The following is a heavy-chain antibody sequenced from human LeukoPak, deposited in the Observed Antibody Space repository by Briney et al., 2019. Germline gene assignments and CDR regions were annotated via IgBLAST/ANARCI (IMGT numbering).Heavy chain of an antibody. J-gene: IGHJ4*02. CDR2: ISYDGSNK. D-gene: IGHD3-22*01. CDR3: ARARGYYDSSGYYDY. CDR1: GFTFSSYA. Sequence: GRSLRLSCAASGFTFSSYAMHWVRQAPGKGLEWVAVISYDGSNKYYADSVKGRFTISRDNSKNTLYLQMNSLRAEDTAVYYCARARGYYDSSGYYDYWGQGTLVTVSS. V-gene: IGHV3-30*04.